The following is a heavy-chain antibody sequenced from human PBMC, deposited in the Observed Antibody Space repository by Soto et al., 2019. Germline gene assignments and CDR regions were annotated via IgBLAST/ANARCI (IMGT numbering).Heavy chain of an antibody. CDR3: ARGRLTYYYYGLDV. Sequence: QVQLVESGGGLVRPGGPLRLSCAASGFTFSDHYMSWIRQAPGKGLEWISYISSSGSFTNYADSVKGRFTISRDNGKKLLYLQMNNLTAEDTALYYCARGRLTYYYYGLDVWGQGTTVTVS. CDR1: GFTFSDHY. CDR2: ISSSGSFT. J-gene: IGHJ6*02. D-gene: IGHD3-10*01. V-gene: IGHV3-11*06.